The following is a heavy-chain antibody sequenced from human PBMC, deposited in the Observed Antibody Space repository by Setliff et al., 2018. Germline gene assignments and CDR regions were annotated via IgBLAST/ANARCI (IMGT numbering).Heavy chain of an antibody. V-gene: IGHV3-23*03. CDR1: GASFSDYY. J-gene: IGHJ4*02. CDR2: IYSGDRNT. D-gene: IGHD1-7*01. Sequence: PSETLSLTCTVYGASFSDYYWGWIRQPPGKGLEWVSTIYSGDRNTFYTDSVKGRFTIFRDSSKNTLYLQMTSLRAEDTAVYYCAKPQLELRWGFESWGQGTLVTVSS. CDR3: AKPQLELRWGFES.